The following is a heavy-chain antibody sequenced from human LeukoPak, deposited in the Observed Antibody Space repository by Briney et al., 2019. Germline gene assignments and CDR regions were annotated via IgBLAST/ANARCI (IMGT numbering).Heavy chain of an antibody. CDR1: GFTFSTYS. CDR2: ISSSSSTI. Sequence: GGSLRLSCAASGFTFSTYSMNWVRQAPGKGLEWVSYISSSSSTIYYADSVKGRFTISRDNAKNSLYLQMNSLRVEDTAVYYCAKFSGGAGGYWGQGTLVTVSS. V-gene: IGHV3-48*04. J-gene: IGHJ4*02. D-gene: IGHD3-10*01. CDR3: AKFSGGAGGY.